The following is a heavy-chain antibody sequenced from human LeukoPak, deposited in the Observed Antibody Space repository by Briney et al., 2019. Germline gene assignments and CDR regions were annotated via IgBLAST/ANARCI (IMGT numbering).Heavy chain of an antibody. CDR2: ISYDGSNK. CDR1: GFTFSSYA. J-gene: IGHJ6*03. D-gene: IGHD4-17*01. V-gene: IGHV3-30*04. CDR3: AKNYGALPNFYSYYMDV. Sequence: GRSLRLPCAASGFTFSSYAMHWVRQAPGKGLEWVAVISYDGSNKYYADSVKGRFTISKDKSKNTLFLQMNALRVEDTAIYYCAKNYGALPNFYSYYMDVWGKGTTVTVSS.